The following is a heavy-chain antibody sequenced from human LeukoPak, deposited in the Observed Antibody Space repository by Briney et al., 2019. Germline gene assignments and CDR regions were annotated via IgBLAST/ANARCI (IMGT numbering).Heavy chain of an antibody. CDR3: ATGGGSHSSSWYDY. CDR2: ISRGGGYT. J-gene: IGHJ4*02. CDR1: GFTFSSYA. D-gene: IGHD6-13*01. Sequence: PGGSLRLSCAASGFTFSSYAMSWVRQAPGRGLEWVSAISRGGGYTYYADSVKGRFTISRDNSKNTLYLQMNSLRAEDTAVYYCATGGGSHSSSWYDYWGQGTLVTVSS. V-gene: IGHV3-23*01.